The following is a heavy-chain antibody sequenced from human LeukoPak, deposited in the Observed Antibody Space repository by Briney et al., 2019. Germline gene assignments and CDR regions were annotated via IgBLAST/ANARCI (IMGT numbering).Heavy chain of an antibody. Sequence: ASVKVSCKVSGYTLTELSMHWVRQAPGKGLEWMGGFDPEDGETIYAQKFQGRVTMAEDTSTDTAYMELSSLRSEDTAVYYCATVFIAGAIEGFDPWGQGTLVTVSS. D-gene: IGHD1-26*01. J-gene: IGHJ5*02. V-gene: IGHV1-24*01. CDR3: ATVFIAGAIEGFDP. CDR2: FDPEDGET. CDR1: GYTLTELS.